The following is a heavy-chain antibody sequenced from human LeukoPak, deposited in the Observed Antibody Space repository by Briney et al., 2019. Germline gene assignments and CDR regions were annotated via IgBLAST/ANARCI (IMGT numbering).Heavy chain of an antibody. D-gene: IGHD4-23*01. CDR3: YREGNEGGNSAFYI. Sequence: WGSLTLSCAASGFTFSDYILDWVRQAPGKGLEWVGCIKRKGQSYTTDYAASVKGRFTISRDESKNTLYLHMNSRTTEDTAVYHGYREGNEGGNSAFYIWGQGTMVTVSS. J-gene: IGHJ3*02. CDR1: GFTFSDYI. CDR2: IKRKGQSYTT. V-gene: IGHV3-72*01.